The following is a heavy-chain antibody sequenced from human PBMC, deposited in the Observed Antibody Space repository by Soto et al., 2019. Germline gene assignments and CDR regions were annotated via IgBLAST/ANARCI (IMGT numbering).Heavy chain of an antibody. CDR3: AHRRRGGGWYCDY. CDR1: GFSLSTSGVG. V-gene: IGHV2-5*02. D-gene: IGHD6-19*01. CDR2: IYWDDDK. Sequence: QITLKESGPTLVKPTQTLTLTCTFTGFSLSTSGVGVGWIRPPPGNALELLALIYWDDDKRYSPSLKCRLNITKDTSKNQVVRTMNNMDPVDTATYYCAHRRRGGGWYCDYWGQGTLVTVSA. J-gene: IGHJ4*02.